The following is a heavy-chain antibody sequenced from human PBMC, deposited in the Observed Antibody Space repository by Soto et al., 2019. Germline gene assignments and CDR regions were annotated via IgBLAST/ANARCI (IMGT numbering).Heavy chain of an antibody. CDR3: ARVPLYSIVGATATFDY. V-gene: IGHV1-46*01. CDR2: INPSGGST. J-gene: IGHJ4*02. Sequence: QVQLVQSGAEVKKPGASVKVSCKASGYTFTSYYMHWVRQAPGQGLEWMGIINPSGGSTSYAQKFQGRVTMTRDTSTSTVYMELSSLRSEDTAVYYCARVPLYSIVGATATFDYWGQGTLVTVSS. CDR1: GYTFTSYY. D-gene: IGHD1-26*01.